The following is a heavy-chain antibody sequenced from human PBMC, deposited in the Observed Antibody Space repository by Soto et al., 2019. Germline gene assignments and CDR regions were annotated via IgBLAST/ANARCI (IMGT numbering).Heavy chain of an antibody. V-gene: IGHV4-34*01. CDR3: AGIYSGSPGGTLRY. Sequence: SETLSLTCAVYGGSFSGYYWTWIRQPPGTGLEWIGEINHSGSTNYNPSLKSRVTISVDTSKNQFSLKLTSVTAADTAVYYCAGIYSGSPGGTLRYWGQGALVTVS. D-gene: IGHD1-26*01. J-gene: IGHJ4*02. CDR1: GGSFSGYY. CDR2: INHSGST.